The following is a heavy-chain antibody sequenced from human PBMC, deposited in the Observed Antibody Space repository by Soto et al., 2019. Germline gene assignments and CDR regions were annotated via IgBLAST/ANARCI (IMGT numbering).Heavy chain of an antibody. CDR3: ARIQLSTYYFDY. CDR2: IYSGGST. Sequence: EVQLLESGGGLVQPGGSLRLSCAASGFTFSSYAMSWVRQAPGKGLEWVSVIYSGGSTYYADSVKGRFTISRDNSKNTLYLQMNSLRAEDTAVYYCARIQLSTYYFDYWGQGTLVTVSS. CDR1: GFTFSSYA. V-gene: IGHV3-23*03. J-gene: IGHJ4*02. D-gene: IGHD1-1*01.